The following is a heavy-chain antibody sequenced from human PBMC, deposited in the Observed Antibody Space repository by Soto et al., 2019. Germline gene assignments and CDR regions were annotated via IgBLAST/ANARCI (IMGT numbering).Heavy chain of an antibody. CDR2: IIPIFGTA. CDR3: NRGIPGAVRGDWFDP. Sequence: QVQLVQSGAEVQKPGSSVKVSCKASGGTFSSYAISWVRQAPGQGLEWMGGIIPIFGTANYAQKFQGRVTITADESTSTAYMELRSLRSEDTAVYYCNRGIPGAVRGDWFDPWGQGTLVTVSS. J-gene: IGHJ5*02. V-gene: IGHV1-69*01. D-gene: IGHD3-10*01. CDR1: GGTFSSYA.